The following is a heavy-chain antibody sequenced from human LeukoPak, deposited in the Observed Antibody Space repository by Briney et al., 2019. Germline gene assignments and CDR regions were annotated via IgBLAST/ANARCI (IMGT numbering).Heavy chain of an antibody. J-gene: IGHJ4*02. V-gene: IGHV3-7*03. CDR3: TLLDYGDY. Sequence: GSLRLSCAASGFTFSANWMSWVRQAPGKGPEWVANINQDESTKYYVDSVKGRFTISRDSAKNSLYLQMNSLKTEDTAVYYCTLLDYGDYWGQGTLVTVSS. CDR2: INQDESTK. CDR1: GFTFSANW. D-gene: IGHD4-17*01.